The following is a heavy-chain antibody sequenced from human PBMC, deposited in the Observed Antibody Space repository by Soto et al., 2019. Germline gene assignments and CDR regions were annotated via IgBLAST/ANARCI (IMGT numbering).Heavy chain of an antibody. V-gene: IGHV1-18*01. CDR2: ISAYNGNT. Sequence: GASVKVSCKASGYTFTSYGISWVRQAPGQGLEWMGWISAYNGNTNYAQKLQGRVTMTTDTSTSTAYMELRSLRSDDTAVYYCARDTGTHYYDSSGQEAFDIWGQGTMVTVSS. D-gene: IGHD3-22*01. CDR1: GYTFTSYG. CDR3: ARDTGTHYYDSSGQEAFDI. J-gene: IGHJ3*02.